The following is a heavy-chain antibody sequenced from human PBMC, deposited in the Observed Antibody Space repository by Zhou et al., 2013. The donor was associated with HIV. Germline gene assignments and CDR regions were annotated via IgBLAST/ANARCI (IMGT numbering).Heavy chain of an antibody. D-gene: IGHD2-2*01. Sequence: QVQLQESGPGLVKPSQTLSLTCTVSGGSISSGSYYWNWIRQPAGKGLEWIGHVYTSGSTHYNPSLKSRVTISLDTSKNQFSLRLSSVTAADTAVYYCARGVGCASHRYYYYYYYMDSGQGTSVTVSS. J-gene: IGHJ6*03. V-gene: IGHV4-61*09. CDR3: ARGVGCASHRYYYYYYYMDS. CDR1: GGSISSGSYY. CDR2: VYTSGST.